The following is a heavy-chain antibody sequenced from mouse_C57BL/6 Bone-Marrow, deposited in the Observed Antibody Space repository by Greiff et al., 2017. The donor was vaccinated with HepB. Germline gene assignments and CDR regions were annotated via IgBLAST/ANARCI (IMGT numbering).Heavy chain of an antibody. J-gene: IGHJ4*01. CDR1: GFTFSSYG. CDR3: ARHGGGGVVATKDYAMDY. CDR2: ISSGGSYT. D-gene: IGHD1-1*01. V-gene: IGHV5-6*01. Sequence: EVKLVESGGDLVKPGGSLKLSCAASGFTFSSYGMSWVRQTPDKRLEWVATISSGGSYTYYPDSVKGRFTISRDNAKNTLYLQMSSLKSEDTAMYYCARHGGGGVVATKDYAMDYWGQGTSVTVSS.